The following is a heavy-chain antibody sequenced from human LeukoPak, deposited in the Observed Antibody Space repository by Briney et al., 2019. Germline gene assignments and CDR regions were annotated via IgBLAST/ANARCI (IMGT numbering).Heavy chain of an antibody. CDR3: ARDIVVVPAVGDYYYYMDV. D-gene: IGHD2-2*01. CDR1: GGSISGYY. Sequence: SETLSLTCTVSGGSISGYYWSWIRQPPGKGLEWIGYIYYSGSTNYNPSLKSRVTISVDTSKNQFSLKLRSVTAADTAVYYCARDIVVVPAVGDYYYYMDVWGKGTTVTVSS. J-gene: IGHJ6*03. CDR2: IYYSGST. V-gene: IGHV4-59*01.